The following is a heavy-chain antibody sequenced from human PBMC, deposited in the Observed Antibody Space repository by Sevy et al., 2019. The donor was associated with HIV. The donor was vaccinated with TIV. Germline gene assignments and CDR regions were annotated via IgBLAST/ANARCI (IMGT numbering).Heavy chain of an antibody. CDR3: ARDRIVGATFRFDP. D-gene: IGHD1-26*01. Sequence: ASVKVSCKASGYTFTSYGISWVRQAPGQWLEWMGWISAYNGNTNYAQKLQGRVTMTTDTSTSTAYMELRSLRSDDTAVYYCARDRIVGATFRFDPWGQGTLVTVSS. J-gene: IGHJ5*02. CDR1: GYTFTSYG. CDR2: ISAYNGNT. V-gene: IGHV1-18*01.